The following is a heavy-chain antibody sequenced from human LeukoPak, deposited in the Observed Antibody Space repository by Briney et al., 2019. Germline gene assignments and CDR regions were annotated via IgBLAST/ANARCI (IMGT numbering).Heavy chain of an antibody. CDR3: ATYYYDSSGYYYQYNYFDY. V-gene: IGHV4-39*01. J-gene: IGHJ4*02. Sequence: PSETLSLTCTVSGGSISSSSYYWGWIRQPPGKVLEWIGSIYYSGSTYYNPSLKSRVTISVDTSNNQFSRKLSSVTAADTAVYYCATYYYDSSGYYYQYNYFDYWGQGTLVTGSS. CDR1: GGSISSSSYY. D-gene: IGHD3-22*01. CDR2: IYYSGST.